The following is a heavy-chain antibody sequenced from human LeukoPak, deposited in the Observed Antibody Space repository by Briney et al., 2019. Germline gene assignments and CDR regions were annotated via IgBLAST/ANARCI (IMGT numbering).Heavy chain of an antibody. CDR3: AKGYCSGGSCWDYFDY. D-gene: IGHD2-15*01. J-gene: IGHJ4*02. Sequence: GGSLRLSCAASGITFSSYAMSWVRQAPGKGLEWASGISDSGGSTYYTDSVKGRFTISRDNSKSTLYLQMNSLRAEDTAVYYCAKGYCSGGSCWDYFDYWGQGTLVTVSS. CDR2: ISDSGGST. CDR1: GITFSSYA. V-gene: IGHV3-23*01.